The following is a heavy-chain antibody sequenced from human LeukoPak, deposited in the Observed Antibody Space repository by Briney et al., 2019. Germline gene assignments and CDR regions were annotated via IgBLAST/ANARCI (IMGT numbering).Heavy chain of an antibody. V-gene: IGHV4-34*01. CDR2: INHSGST. D-gene: IGHD2-2*01. J-gene: IGHJ4*02. CDR3: ASEPAAHTPDY. Sequence: SETLSLTCAVYGGSFSGYYWSWIRQPPGKGLEWIGEINHSGSTNYNPSLKSRVIISVDASKNQFSLKLSSVTAADTAVYYCASEPAAHTPDYWGQGTLVTVSS. CDR1: GGSFSGYY.